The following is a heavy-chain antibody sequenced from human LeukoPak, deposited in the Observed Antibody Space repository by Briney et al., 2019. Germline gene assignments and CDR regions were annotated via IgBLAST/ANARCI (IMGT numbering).Heavy chain of an antibody. CDR1: GGSISSYY. D-gene: IGHD2-15*01. V-gene: IGHV4-59*12. CDR2: ISYSGSS. J-gene: IGHJ5*02. CDR3: ARGKRRGTTYCSGGSCYKGWFDP. Sequence: SETLSLTCTVSGGSISSYYWSWIRQPPGKGLEWIGYISYSGSSNYNPSLKSRVSISVDTSKNQFSLKLSSVTAADTAVYYCARGKRRGTTYCSGGSCYKGWFDPWGQGTLVTVSS.